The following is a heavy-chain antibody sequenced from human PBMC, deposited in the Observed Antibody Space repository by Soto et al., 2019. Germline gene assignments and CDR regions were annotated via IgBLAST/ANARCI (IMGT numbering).Heavy chain of an antibody. CDR1: GGTFSSYA. CDR3: ARAIASVAARRKNWFDP. D-gene: IGHD6-6*01. Sequence: GASVKVSCKASGGTFSSYAISWVRQAPGQGLEWMGGIIPIFGTANYAQKFQGRVTITADESTSTAYMELSSLRSEDTAVYYCARAIASVAARRKNWFDPWGQGTLVTAPQ. J-gene: IGHJ5*02. V-gene: IGHV1-69*13. CDR2: IIPIFGTA.